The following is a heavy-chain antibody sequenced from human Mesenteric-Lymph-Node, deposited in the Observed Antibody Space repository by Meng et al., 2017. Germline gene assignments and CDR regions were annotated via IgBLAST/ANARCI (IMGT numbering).Heavy chain of an antibody. Sequence: ASVKVSCKESGYTFTSYYMHWVRQAPGQGLQWMGIINPSGGSTSYAQKYQGRVTMTRDTSTSTVYMELSSLRSEDTAVYYCARDPVGSIYGMDVWGQGTTVTVSS. CDR2: INPSGGST. CDR1: GYTFTSYY. V-gene: IGHV1-46*01. CDR3: ARDPVGSIYGMDV. J-gene: IGHJ6*02.